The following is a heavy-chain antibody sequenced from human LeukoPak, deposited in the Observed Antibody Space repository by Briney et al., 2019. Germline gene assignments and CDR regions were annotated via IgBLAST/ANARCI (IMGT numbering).Heavy chain of an antibody. CDR3: TISRSHIDY. V-gene: IGHV3-15*01. CDR1: GFTFTYAW. Sequence: PGGFLRLSCAASGFTFTYAWMSWVRQAPGKGLEWVGRIKSETDGGTTAYGSPVKGRFTISRDDSKKTLFLQINTLKTEDTAIYYCTISRSHIDYWGQGTLVTVSS. CDR2: IKSETDGGTT. J-gene: IGHJ4*02. D-gene: IGHD1-26*01.